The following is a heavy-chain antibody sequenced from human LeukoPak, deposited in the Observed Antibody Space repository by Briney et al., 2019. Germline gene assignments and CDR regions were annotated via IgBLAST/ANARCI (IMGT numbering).Heavy chain of an antibody. Sequence: NPSETLSLTCTVSGGSISSYYWSWIRQPAGKGLEWIGRIYTSGSTNYNPSLKSRVTMSVDTSKNQFSLKLSSVTAADTAVYYCARDWGYCSSTSRPSYYYYGMDVWGQGTTVTVSS. J-gene: IGHJ6*02. CDR1: GGSISSYY. CDR3: ARDWGYCSSTSRPSYYYYGMDV. V-gene: IGHV4-4*07. D-gene: IGHD2-2*01. CDR2: IYTSGST.